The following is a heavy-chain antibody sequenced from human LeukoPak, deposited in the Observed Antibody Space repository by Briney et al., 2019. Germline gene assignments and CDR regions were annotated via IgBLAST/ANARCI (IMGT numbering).Heavy chain of an antibody. J-gene: IGHJ4*02. Sequence: SQTLSLTCTVSGGSISSGGYYGSWIRQHPGKGLEWIGYIYYSGSTYYNPSLKSRLTISVDTSKNQFSLKLSSVTAADTAVYYCARIWFGELSPDYWGQGTLVTVSS. D-gene: IGHD3-10*01. CDR2: IYYSGST. CDR3: ARIWFGELSPDY. CDR1: GGSISSGGYY. V-gene: IGHV4-31*03.